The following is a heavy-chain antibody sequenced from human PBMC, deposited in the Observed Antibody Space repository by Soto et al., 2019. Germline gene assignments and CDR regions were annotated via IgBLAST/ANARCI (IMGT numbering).Heavy chain of an antibody. Sequence: EEQLLESGGGLVQPVESLRLSCAASGFTFSSSAMNWVRQAPGKGLEWVSIISDSGGRTYYADSVRGRFTISRDNSKNTLYLQMNSLRAEDTAVYYCAKSLNINWKNWFDPWGQGTLVTVSS. CDR3: AKSLNINWKNWFDP. D-gene: IGHD1-1*01. CDR1: GFTFSSSA. J-gene: IGHJ5*02. V-gene: IGHV3-23*01. CDR2: ISDSGGRT.